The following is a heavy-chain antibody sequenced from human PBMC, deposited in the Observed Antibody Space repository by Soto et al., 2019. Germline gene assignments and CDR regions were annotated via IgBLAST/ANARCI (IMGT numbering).Heavy chain of an antibody. CDR2: IKQDGSEK. J-gene: IGHJ6*02. CDR1: GFSFSSSW. Sequence: EVQLVESGGGVVQPGGSLRLSCAASGFSFSSSWMSWVRQAPGKGLEWMANIKQDGSEKYYVDSVKGRFTISRDNAKNSLYLQMNSLRAEDTAVYYCARVRSGWYGMDVWGQGTTVTVSS. V-gene: IGHV3-7*04. CDR3: ARVRSGWYGMDV. D-gene: IGHD6-19*01.